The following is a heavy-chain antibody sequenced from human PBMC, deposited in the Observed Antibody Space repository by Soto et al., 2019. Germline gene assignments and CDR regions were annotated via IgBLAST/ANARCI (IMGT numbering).Heavy chain of an antibody. V-gene: IGHV3-23*01. Sequence: EVQLLESGGGLVQPGGSLRLSCAASGFTFSSYAMSWVRQAPGKGLEWVSAISGSGGSTYYADSVKGRFTISRDNSKNTLYLQMNTLRAEDTAVYYCAKNVWGITIFGGMDVWGQGTTVTVSS. J-gene: IGHJ6*02. CDR3: AKNVWGITIFGGMDV. D-gene: IGHD3-9*01. CDR1: GFTFSSYA. CDR2: ISGSGGST.